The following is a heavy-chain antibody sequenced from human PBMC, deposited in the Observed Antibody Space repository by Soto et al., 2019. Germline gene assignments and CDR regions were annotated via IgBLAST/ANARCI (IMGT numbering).Heavy chain of an antibody. CDR1: GTSISSTYW. CDR2: IYHSGST. J-gene: IGHJ5*02. Sequence: SETLSVTCAVSGTSISSTYWWTWVRQPPGKGLEWIGEIYHSGSTKYNPSLKSRVTISVDKSNNQFSLELRAVTAADTAVYYCATLPPRIVVVKTEIPTWGQGTLVTVPQ. V-gene: IGHV4-4*02. D-gene: IGHD2-15*01. CDR3: ATLPPRIVVVKTEIPT.